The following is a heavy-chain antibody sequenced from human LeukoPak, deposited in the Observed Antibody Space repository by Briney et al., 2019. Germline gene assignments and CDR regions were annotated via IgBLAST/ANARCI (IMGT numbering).Heavy chain of an antibody. Sequence: GPVKVSCKASGYTFTSYGISWVRQAPGQGLEWMGWISAYNGNTNYAQKLQGRVTMTTDTSTSTAYMELRSLRSDDTAVYYCARRGLGELSLYNFDYWGQGTLVTVSS. CDR3: ARRGLGELSLYNFDY. CDR1: GYTFTSYG. CDR2: ISAYNGNT. V-gene: IGHV1-18*01. J-gene: IGHJ4*02. D-gene: IGHD3-16*02.